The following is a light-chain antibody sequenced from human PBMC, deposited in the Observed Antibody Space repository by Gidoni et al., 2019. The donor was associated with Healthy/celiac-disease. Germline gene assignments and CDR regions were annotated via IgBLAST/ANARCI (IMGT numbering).Light chain of an antibody. J-gene: IGKJ1*01. Sequence: DIVMTQSPDSLAVSLGERATIKCKSSQSFLYSSNNKNYLAWYQQKPGQPPKLLIYGASTRESGVPYRFSGSGSGTDFTLTISSLQAEDVAIYYCQQYYSTPPTFGQGTKVEIK. CDR3: QQYYSTPPT. CDR2: GAS. CDR1: QSFLYSSNNKNY. V-gene: IGKV4-1*01.